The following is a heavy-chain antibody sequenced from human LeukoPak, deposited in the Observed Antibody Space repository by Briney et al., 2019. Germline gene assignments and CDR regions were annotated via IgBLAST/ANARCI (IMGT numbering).Heavy chain of an antibody. CDR1: GDSISSSIYY. Sequence: SETLSLTCTVSGDSISSSIYYWGWIRQPPGKGLEWIGSIFYGGSTYYNPSLKSRVAISVDTSKNQFSLKLSSVTAADTAMYYCARDERDYDFWSGYPQALLYWGQGTLVTVSS. D-gene: IGHD3-3*01. CDR2: IFYGGST. CDR3: ARDERDYDFWSGYPQALLY. V-gene: IGHV4-39*02. J-gene: IGHJ4*02.